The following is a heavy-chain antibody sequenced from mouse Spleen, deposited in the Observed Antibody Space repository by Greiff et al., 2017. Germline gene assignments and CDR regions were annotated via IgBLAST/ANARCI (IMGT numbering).Heavy chain of an antibody. V-gene: IGHV1-55*01. D-gene: IGHD2-2*01. CDR2: IYPGSGST. Sequence: QVQLQQPGAELVKPGASVKMSCKASGYTFTSYWITWVKQRPGQGLEWIGDIYPGSGSTNYNEKFKSKATLTVDTSSSTAYMQLSSLTSEDSAVYDCARSGGYGGAWFAYWGQGTLVTVSA. J-gene: IGHJ3*01. CDR1: GYTFTSYW. CDR3: ARSGGYGGAWFAY.